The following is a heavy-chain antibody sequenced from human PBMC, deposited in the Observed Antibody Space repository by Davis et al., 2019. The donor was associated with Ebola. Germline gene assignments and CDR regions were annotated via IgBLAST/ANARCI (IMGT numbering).Heavy chain of an antibody. V-gene: IGHV1-18*01. CDR3: ARDVRGTTGPSEY. CDR2: ISTYNGNT. J-gene: IGHJ4*02. Sequence: ASVKVSCKASGYSFTDDGISWVRQAPGQGLEWMGWISTYNGNTNYAQKVQGRITMTTDTSTSTAYMELRSLRSDDTARYYCARDVRGTTGPSEYWGQGTLVTVSS. CDR1: GYSFTDDG. D-gene: IGHD1-1*01.